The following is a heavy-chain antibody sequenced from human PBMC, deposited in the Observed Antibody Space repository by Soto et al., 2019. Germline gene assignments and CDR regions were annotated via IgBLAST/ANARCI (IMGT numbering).Heavy chain of an antibody. D-gene: IGHD3-3*01. CDR1: GFTVSSNY. V-gene: IGHV3-66*01. Sequence: GGSLRLSCAASGFTVSSNYMSWVRQAPGKGLEWVSVIYSGGSTYYADSVKGRFTISRDNSKNTLYLQMNSLRAEDTAVYYCARDLVYDFALDIWGQGTMVTASS. CDR2: IYSGGST. CDR3: ARDLVYDFALDI. J-gene: IGHJ3*02.